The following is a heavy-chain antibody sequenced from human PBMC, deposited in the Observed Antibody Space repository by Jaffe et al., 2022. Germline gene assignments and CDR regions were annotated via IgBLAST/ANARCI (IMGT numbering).Heavy chain of an antibody. CDR2: IYSGGST. CDR3: AREPGWFGDYYYYYYMDV. Sequence: EVQLVESGGGLVQPGGSLRLSCAASGFTVSSNYMSWVRQAPGKGLEWVSVIYSGGSTYYADSVKGRFTISRDNSKNTLYLQMNSLRAEDTAVYYCAREPGWFGDYYYYYYMDVWGKGTTVTVSS. D-gene: IGHD3-10*01. V-gene: IGHV3-66*02. J-gene: IGHJ6*03. CDR1: GFTVSSNY.